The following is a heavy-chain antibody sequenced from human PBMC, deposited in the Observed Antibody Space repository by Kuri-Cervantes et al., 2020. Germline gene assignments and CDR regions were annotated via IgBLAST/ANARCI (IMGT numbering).Heavy chain of an antibody. J-gene: IGHJ3*02. D-gene: IGHD6-19*01. CDR3: ARVGQWLDRNDAFDI. CDR1: GFTFSSYS. Sequence: GGSLRLSCAASGFTFSSYSMNWVRQAPGKGLEWVSYISSSSSTIYYADSVKGRFTISRDNAKNSLYLQMNSLRAEDTAVYYCARVGQWLDRNDAFDIWGQGTMVTVSS. V-gene: IGHV3-48*04. CDR2: ISSSSSTI.